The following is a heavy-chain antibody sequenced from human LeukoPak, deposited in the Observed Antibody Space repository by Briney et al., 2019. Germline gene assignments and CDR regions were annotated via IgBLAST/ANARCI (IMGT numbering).Heavy chain of an antibody. J-gene: IGHJ4*02. V-gene: IGHV3-53*01. CDR3: ARDQATHYFDY. CDR1: GFAFSSYW. Sequence: GGSLRLSCAASGFAFSSYWMSWVRQAPGKGLEWVSVIYSGGRTYYADSVKGRFTISRDNSKNTLYLQMNSLRAEDTAVYYCARDQATHYFDYWGQGTLVTVSS. CDR2: IYSGGRT.